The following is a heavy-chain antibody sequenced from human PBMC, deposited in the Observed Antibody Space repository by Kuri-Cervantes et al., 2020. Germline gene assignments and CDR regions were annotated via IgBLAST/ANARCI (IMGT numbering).Heavy chain of an antibody. J-gene: IGHJ3*02. V-gene: IGHV4-59*01. CDR1: GGSINSYY. CDR3: ARFDSSWPMDAFDI. D-gene: IGHD6-13*01. CDR2: FHDSRST. Sequence: SETLSLTCTVSGGSINSYYWNWIRQPPGKGLEWIGYFHDSRSTEYSPSLKSRVTISRDTSKNQFSLNLNSVTAADTAMYYCARFDSSWPMDAFDIWGQGTMVTVSS.